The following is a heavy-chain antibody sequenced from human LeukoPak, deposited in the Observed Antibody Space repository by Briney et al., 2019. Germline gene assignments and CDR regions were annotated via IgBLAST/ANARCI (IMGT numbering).Heavy chain of an antibody. D-gene: IGHD4-17*01. CDR3: ARESTVTSFDY. CDR2: IKQDGSEK. J-gene: IGHJ4*02. Sequence: PGGSLRLSCAASGITGYSMHWVRQAPGKGLEWVANIKQDGSEKNYVDSVKGRFTISRDNAKNSVDLQMNSLRAEDTAVYYCARESTVTSFDYWGQGALVTVSS. V-gene: IGHV3-7*01. CDR1: GITGYS.